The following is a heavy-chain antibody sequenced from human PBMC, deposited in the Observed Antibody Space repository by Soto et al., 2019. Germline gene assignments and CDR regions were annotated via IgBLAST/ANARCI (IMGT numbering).Heavy chain of an antibody. J-gene: IGHJ1*01. Sequence: EVQLVESGGGLVQPGGSLRLSCAASGFTFSSYWMHWVRQAPGKGLVWVSRINSDGSSTTYVDSVKGRFTISRDNAKNTLYLQMNSLRAEDTAVYYCARDFGTGDYRYFQHWGQCTLVTVSS. CDR1: GFTFSSYW. CDR3: ARDFGTGDYRYFQH. D-gene: IGHD4-17*01. CDR2: INSDGSST. V-gene: IGHV3-74*01.